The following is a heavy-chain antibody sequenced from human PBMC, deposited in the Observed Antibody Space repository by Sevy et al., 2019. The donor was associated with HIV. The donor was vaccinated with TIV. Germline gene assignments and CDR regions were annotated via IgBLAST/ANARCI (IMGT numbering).Heavy chain of an antibody. CDR2: ISAYKGNT. D-gene: IGHD4-17*01. V-gene: IGHV1-18*01. J-gene: IGHJ6*02. CDR1: GYTFTSYG. CDR3: AREHDGDYNAYYYYGMDV. Sequence: ASVKVSCKASGYTFTSYGISWVRQAPGQGLEWMGWISAYKGNTNYAQKLQGRVTMTTDTSTSTAYMELRSLRSDDTASYYCAREHDGDYNAYYYYGMDVWGQGTTVTVSS.